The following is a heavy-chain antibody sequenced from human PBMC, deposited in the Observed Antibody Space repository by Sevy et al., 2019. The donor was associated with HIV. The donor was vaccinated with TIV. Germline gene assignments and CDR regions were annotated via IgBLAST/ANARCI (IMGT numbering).Heavy chain of an antibody. D-gene: IGHD6-25*01. CDR1: GFTFSGFA. CDR3: ARDYGYCSGDY. CDR2: ISYDGRNT. Sequence: GGSLRLSCTASGFTFSGFAMHWVRQAPGKGLEWLAVISYDGRNTYYPDSVKGRITVSRDNSKNALYLQMSSLRDEDTAVYYCARDYGYCSGDYWGQGTLVTVSS. V-gene: IGHV3-30*04. J-gene: IGHJ4*02.